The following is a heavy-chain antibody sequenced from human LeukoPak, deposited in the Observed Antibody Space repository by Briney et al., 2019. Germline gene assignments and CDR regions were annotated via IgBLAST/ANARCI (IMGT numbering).Heavy chain of an antibody. CDR3: AREDYDSSGYYYYFDY. J-gene: IGHJ4*02. CDR1: GYTFTSYY. D-gene: IGHD3-22*01. CDR2: INPSGGST. Sequence: ASVKVSCKASGYTFTSYYMHWVRQAPGQGLEWMGIINPSGGSTSYAQKFQGRVTMTRDTSTSTVYMELSSLRSEDTAVYYCAREDYDSSGYYYYFDYWGQGTLVTVSP. V-gene: IGHV1-46*01.